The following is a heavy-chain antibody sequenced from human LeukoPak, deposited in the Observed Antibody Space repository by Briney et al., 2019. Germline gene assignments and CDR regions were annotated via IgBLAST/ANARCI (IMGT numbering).Heavy chain of an antibody. CDR2: IYSSGST. Sequence: PSETLSLTCTVSGGSISSSSYYWGWIRQPPGKGLEWIGSIYSSGSTYYNPSLRSRVTISVDTSKNQFSLKLSSVTAADTAVYYCARDYYDILTGLFDYWGQGTLVTVSS. CDR3: ARDYYDILTGLFDY. J-gene: IGHJ4*02. V-gene: IGHV4-39*07. D-gene: IGHD3-9*01. CDR1: GGSISSSSYY.